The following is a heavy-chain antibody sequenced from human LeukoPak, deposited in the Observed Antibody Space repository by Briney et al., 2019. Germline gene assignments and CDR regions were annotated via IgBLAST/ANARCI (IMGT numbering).Heavy chain of an antibody. Sequence: ASVKVSCKASGYTFTSYYMHWVRPAPGQGLAWMGIINPSGGSTSYAQKFQGRVTMTRDTSTSTVYMELSSLRSEDTAVYYCARGSDLPPVDYGDYQGRDNELNYWGQGTLVTASS. V-gene: IGHV1-46*01. D-gene: IGHD4-17*01. CDR3: ARGSDLPPVDYGDYQGRDNELNY. CDR2: INPSGGST. J-gene: IGHJ4*02. CDR1: GYTFTSYY.